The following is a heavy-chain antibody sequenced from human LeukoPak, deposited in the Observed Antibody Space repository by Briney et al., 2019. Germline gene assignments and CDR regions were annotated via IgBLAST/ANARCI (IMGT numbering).Heavy chain of an antibody. CDR3: AKTNWPDYYYYGMDV. CDR2: IWYDGSNK. V-gene: IGHV3-33*06. J-gene: IGHJ6*02. D-gene: IGHD7-27*01. CDR1: GFTFSSYG. Sequence: PGGSLRLSCAASGFTFSSYGMHWVRQAPGKGLEWVAVIWYDGSNKYYADSVKGRFTISRDNSKNTLYLQMNSLRAEDTAVYYCAKTNWPDYYYYGMDVWGQGTTVTVSS.